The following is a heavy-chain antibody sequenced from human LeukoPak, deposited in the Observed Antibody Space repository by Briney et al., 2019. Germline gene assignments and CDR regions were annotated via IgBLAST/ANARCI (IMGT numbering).Heavy chain of an antibody. CDR1: GGSISGSNW. CDR2: IYHSGST. V-gene: IGHV4-4*02. Sequence: PSETLSLTCAVSGGSISGSNWWSWVRQPPGKGLEWIGEIYHSGSTNYNPSLKSRVTISVDTSKNQFSLKLSSVTAADTAVYYCASGGYCGSTSCYPNWFDPWGQGTLVTVSS. D-gene: IGHD2-2*01. CDR3: ASGGYCGSTSCYPNWFDP. J-gene: IGHJ5*02.